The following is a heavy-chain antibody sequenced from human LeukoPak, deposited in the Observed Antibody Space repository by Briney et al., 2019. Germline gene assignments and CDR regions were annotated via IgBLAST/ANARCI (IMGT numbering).Heavy chain of an antibody. V-gene: IGHV4-61*02. CDR3: ARDGLTWRPLDYYYMDV. Sequence: SQTLSLTCTVSGGSISSGSYYWSWIRQPAGKGLEWIGRIYTSGSTNYNPSLKSRVTISVDTSKNQFSLKLSSVTAADTAVYYCARDGLTWRPLDYYYMDVWGKGTTVTISS. J-gene: IGHJ6*03. D-gene: IGHD1-1*01. CDR2: IYTSGST. CDR1: GGSISSGSYY.